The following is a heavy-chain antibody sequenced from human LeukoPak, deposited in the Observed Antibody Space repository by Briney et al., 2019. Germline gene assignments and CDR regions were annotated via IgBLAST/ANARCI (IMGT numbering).Heavy chain of an antibody. CDR1: GFTFSSYE. J-gene: IGHJ4*02. Sequence: GGSLRLSCAASGFTFSSYEMNWVRQAPGKGLEWVSYISSSGSTIYYADSVKGRFTISRDNAKNSLYLQMNSLRAEDTAVYYCARLVGATSIVPEFDYWGQGTLVTVSS. CDR3: ARLVGATSIVPEFDY. V-gene: IGHV3-48*03. CDR2: ISSSGSTI. D-gene: IGHD1-26*01.